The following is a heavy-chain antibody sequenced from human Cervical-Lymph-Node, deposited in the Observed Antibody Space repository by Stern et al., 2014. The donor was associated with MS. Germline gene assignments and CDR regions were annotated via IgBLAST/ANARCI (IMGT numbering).Heavy chain of an antibody. J-gene: IGHJ3*02. CDR3: AGQPAPYYDFIYDI. V-gene: IGHV3-11*01. CDR2: ISSRGSTR. D-gene: IGHD3-3*01. Sequence: QVQLVESGGGLVKPGGSLRLSCAASGFAFNDSYMSWVRQAPGKGLEWLSTISSRGSTREYTGSVKGRFTISRDNAKNSLYLQMNSLRAEDTAVYYCAGQPAPYYDFIYDIWGQGTMVTVSS. CDR1: GFAFNDSY.